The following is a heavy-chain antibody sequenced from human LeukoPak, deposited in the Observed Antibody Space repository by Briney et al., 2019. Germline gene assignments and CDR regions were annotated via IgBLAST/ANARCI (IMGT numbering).Heavy chain of an antibody. Sequence: GGSLRLSCAASGFTFSSYGMHWLRQAPGKGLEWVAVISYDGSNKYYADSVKGRFTISRDNSKNTLYLQMNSLRAEDTAVYYCAKDRNVDTAMVTDYWGQGTLVTVSS. V-gene: IGHV3-30*18. J-gene: IGHJ4*02. CDR2: ISYDGSNK. CDR1: GFTFSSYG. CDR3: AKDRNVDTAMVTDY. D-gene: IGHD5-18*01.